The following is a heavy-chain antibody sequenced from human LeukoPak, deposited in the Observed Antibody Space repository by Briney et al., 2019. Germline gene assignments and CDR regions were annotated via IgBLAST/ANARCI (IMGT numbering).Heavy chain of an antibody. Sequence: GGSLRLSCAASGFTFSSYEMNWVRQAPGKGLEWVSYISSSGSTIYYADSVKGRFTISRDNAKKSLYLQMNSLRAEDTAVYYCAKGVMSQIAAAVPFDNWGQGTLVTVSS. CDR1: GFTFSSYE. J-gene: IGHJ4*02. V-gene: IGHV3-48*03. CDR3: AKGVMSQIAAAVPFDN. CDR2: ISSSGSTI. D-gene: IGHD6-13*01.